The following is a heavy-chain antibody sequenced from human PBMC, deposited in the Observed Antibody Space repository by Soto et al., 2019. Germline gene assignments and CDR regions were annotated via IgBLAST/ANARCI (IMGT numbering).Heavy chain of an antibody. CDR1: GFTFSSYS. CDR2: ISSSSSYI. D-gene: IGHD6-19*01. Sequence: PGGSLRLCCAASGFTFSSYSMNWVRQAPRKGLEWVSSISSSSSYIYYADSVKGRFTISRDNAKNSLYLQMNSLRAEDTAVYYCARDRSQQWLVKRGMDVWGQGTTVTVSS. V-gene: IGHV3-21*01. J-gene: IGHJ6*02. CDR3: ARDRSQQWLVKRGMDV.